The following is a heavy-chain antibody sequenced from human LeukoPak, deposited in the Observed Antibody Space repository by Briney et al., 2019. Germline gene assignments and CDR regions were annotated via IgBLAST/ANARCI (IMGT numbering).Heavy chain of an antibody. CDR2: ISGSGSTI. V-gene: IGHV3-11*04. CDR3: ARSVVAATETFDY. CDR1: GFTFSYFY. J-gene: IGHJ4*02. D-gene: IGHD2-15*01. Sequence: GGSLRLSCAASGFTFSYFYMTWIRQAPGKGLEWVSYISGSGSTIYYADSVKGRFTISRDNAKNSLYLQMNSLRAEDTAVYYCARSVVAATETFDYWGQGTLVTVSS.